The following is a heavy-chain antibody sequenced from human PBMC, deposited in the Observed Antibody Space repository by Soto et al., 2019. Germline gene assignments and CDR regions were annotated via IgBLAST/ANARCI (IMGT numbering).Heavy chain of an antibody. Sequence: PSETLSLTCTVSGGSISSSSYYWGWIRQPPGKGLEWIGSIYYSGSTYYNPSLKGRVTISVDTSKNQFSLKLSSVTAADTAVYYCARQAGFRYYFDYWGQGTLVTVSS. CDR2: IYYSGST. J-gene: IGHJ4*02. D-gene: IGHD3-10*01. V-gene: IGHV4-39*01. CDR1: GGSISSSSYY. CDR3: ARQAGFRYYFDY.